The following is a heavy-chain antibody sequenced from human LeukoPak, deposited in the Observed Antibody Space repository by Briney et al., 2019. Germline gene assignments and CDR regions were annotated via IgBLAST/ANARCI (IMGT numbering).Heavy chain of an antibody. J-gene: IGHJ5*02. D-gene: IGHD2-15*01. CDR1: GYTFTSYY. CDR3: ARDACGSRICSAGGNWFDP. Sequence: ASVKVSCKASGYTFTSYYMHWVRQAPGLGLEWMGIINPSGGSTNYAQKFQGRVTMTRDTSTSTVYMELSSLRSEDTAVYYCARDACGSRICSAGGNWFDPWGQGTLVTVSS. V-gene: IGHV1-46*01. CDR2: INPSGGST.